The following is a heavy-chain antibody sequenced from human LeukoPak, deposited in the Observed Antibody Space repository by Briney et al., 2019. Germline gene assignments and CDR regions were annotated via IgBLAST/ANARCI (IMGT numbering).Heavy chain of an antibody. CDR1: GFTFSSYA. D-gene: IGHD3-16*01. J-gene: IGHJ4*02. CDR2: ISGSGGDTT. Sequence: PGGSLRLSCAASGFTFSSYAMSWVRQAPGKGLEWVSAISGSGGDTTSYADSVRGRFTISRDNFKNTLYLEMNSLRAEDTAIYYCAKDLISPRRVGTSEKLDYWGQGTLVTVSS. CDR3: AKDLISPRRVGTSEKLDY. V-gene: IGHV3-23*01.